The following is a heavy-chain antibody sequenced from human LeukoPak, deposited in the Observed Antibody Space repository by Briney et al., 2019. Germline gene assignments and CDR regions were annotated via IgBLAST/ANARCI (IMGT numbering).Heavy chain of an antibody. CDR3: AQEGSYCGGDCYSDY. D-gene: IGHD2-21*02. V-gene: IGHV3-11*01. CDR1: GFTFSDYY. CDR2: ISSSGSTI. J-gene: IGHJ4*02. Sequence: PGGSLRLSCAASGFTFSDYYMSRVRQAPGKGRGWVSYISSSGSTIYYADSVKGRFTISTDNAKNSLYLQMNSLRAEDTAVYYCAQEGSYCGGDCYSDYWGQGTLVTVSS.